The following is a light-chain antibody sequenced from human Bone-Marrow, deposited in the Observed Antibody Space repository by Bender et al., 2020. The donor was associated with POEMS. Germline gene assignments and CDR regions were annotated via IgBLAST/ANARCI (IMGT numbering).Light chain of an antibody. CDR1: SIGRKT. J-gene: IGLJ1*01. CDR2: YDD. CDR3: QLADSSGSHYV. Sequence: SYVLTQTPSVSVAAGQTARISCGGTSIGRKTVHWYQQKPGQAPVVVIYYDDDRPSGIPERFSGSSSGTTVTLTISGVQAEDEADYYCQLADSSGSHYVFGAGTKVTVL. V-gene: IGLV3-21*01.